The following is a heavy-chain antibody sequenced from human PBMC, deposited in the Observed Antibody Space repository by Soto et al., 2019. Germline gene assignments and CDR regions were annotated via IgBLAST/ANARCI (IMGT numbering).Heavy chain of an antibody. J-gene: IGHJ5*02. CDR3: ARAKILITPNWFDP. CDR2: VSTYNGNT. D-gene: IGHD3-16*01. V-gene: IGHV1-18*01. CDR1: GYTFTSYG. Sequence: VASVKVSCKASGYTFTSYGITWVRQAPGQGLEYLGWVSTYNGNTDFAQKVQNRVTLTTDTSTSTAYMELRSLRPDDTAVYYCARAKILITPNWFDPWGQGTLVTVSP.